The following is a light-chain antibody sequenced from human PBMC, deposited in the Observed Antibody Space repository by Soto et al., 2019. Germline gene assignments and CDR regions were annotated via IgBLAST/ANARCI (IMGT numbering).Light chain of an antibody. CDR1: NIGSKS. CDR3: QVWDSSSDHPEKV. CDR2: YDS. V-gene: IGLV3-21*04. J-gene: IGLJ3*02. Sequence: SYELTQPPSVSVAPGKTARITCVENNIGSKSVHWYQQKPGQAPVLVIYYDSDRPSGIPERFSGSNSGNTATLTISRVEAGDEADYYCQVWDSSSDHPEKVFGGGTKLTVL.